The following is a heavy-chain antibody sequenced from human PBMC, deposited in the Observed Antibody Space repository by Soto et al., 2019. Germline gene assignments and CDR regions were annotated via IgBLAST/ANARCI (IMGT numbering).Heavy chain of an antibody. CDR1: EVTVSAYV. CDR3: ARVGVGAYHFDY. D-gene: IGHD1-26*01. V-gene: IGHV3-74*01. J-gene: IGHJ4*02. CDR2: INPDGSTT. Sequence: PGGSLRLSCAASEVTVSAYVMHWVRQAPGKGLVWVSRINPDGSTTSYADSVKGRFTISRDNAKNTVYLQVNSLRDEDTAVYYCARVGVGAYHFDYWGQGTLVTVSS.